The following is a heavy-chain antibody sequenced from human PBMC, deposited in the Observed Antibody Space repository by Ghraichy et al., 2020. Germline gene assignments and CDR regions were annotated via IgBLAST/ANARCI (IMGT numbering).Heavy chain of an antibody. D-gene: IGHD4-17*01. V-gene: IGHV3-21*01. J-gene: IGHJ3*02. Sequence: GGSLRLSCAASGFTFSSYSMNWVRQAPGKGLEWVSSISSSSSYIYYADSVKGRFTISRDNAKNSLYLQMNSLRAEDTAVYYCARATTVTTAFYIWGQGTMVTVSS. CDR2: ISSSSSYI. CDR3: ARATTVTTAFYI. CDR1: GFTFSSYS.